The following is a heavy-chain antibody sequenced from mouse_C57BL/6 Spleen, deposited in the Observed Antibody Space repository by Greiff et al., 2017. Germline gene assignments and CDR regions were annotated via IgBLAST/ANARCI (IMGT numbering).Heavy chain of an antibody. J-gene: IGHJ2*01. CDR1: GYTFTSYW. D-gene: IGHD1-1*01. V-gene: IGHV1-59*01. Sequence: QVQLQQPGAELVRPGPSVKLSCKASGYTFTSYWMHWVKQRPGQGLEWIGVIDPSDSYTNYNQKFKGKATLTVDTSSCTATRQLSSLTSEDSAVYYCARSPLSTTVVAPNFDYWGQGTTLTVSS. CDR3: ARSPLSTTVVAPNFDY. CDR2: IDPSDSYT.